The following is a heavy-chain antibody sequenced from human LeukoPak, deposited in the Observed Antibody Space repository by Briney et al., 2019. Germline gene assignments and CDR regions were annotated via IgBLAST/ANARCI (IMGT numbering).Heavy chain of an antibody. Sequence: SVKVSCKTSGDTFSSYAIDWVRQAPGQGLEWMGRIVPTLGIANYAQKFQGRVTITADKSTSTAYMELSSLRSEDTAVYYCAREGYYDSSGYYRTWGQGTLVTVSS. CDR1: GDTFSSYA. D-gene: IGHD3-22*01. CDR2: IVPTLGIA. CDR3: AREGYYDSSGYYRT. V-gene: IGHV1-69*04. J-gene: IGHJ5*02.